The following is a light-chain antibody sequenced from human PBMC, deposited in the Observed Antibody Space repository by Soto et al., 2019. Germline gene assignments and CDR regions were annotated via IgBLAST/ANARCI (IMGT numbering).Light chain of an antibody. J-gene: IGKJ4*01. CDR1: QSVSSSY. CDR3: QQYGSSPLT. Sequence: EIVMTQSPPTLSVSPGERATLSCRASQSVSSSYLAWYQQRPGQAPRLLIYGASSRATGIPDRFSGSGSGTDFTLTISRLEPEDFAVYYCQQYGSSPLTFGGGTKVDIK. CDR2: GAS. V-gene: IGKV3-20*01.